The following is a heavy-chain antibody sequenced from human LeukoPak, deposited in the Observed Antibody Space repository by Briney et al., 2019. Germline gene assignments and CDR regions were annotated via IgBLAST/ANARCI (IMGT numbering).Heavy chain of an antibody. CDR2: ISGSGVNT. Sequence: GGSLRLSCAASGFTFSNSAMSWVRQAPGKGLEWVSAISGSGVNTYSADSVKGRFTISRDNSKNTLYLQMNSLRAEDTAIYYCAKSSMVFDWLSTLSFDYWGQGTLVTVSS. D-gene: IGHD3-9*01. CDR3: AKSSMVFDWLSTLSFDY. CDR1: GFTFSNSA. J-gene: IGHJ4*02. V-gene: IGHV3-23*01.